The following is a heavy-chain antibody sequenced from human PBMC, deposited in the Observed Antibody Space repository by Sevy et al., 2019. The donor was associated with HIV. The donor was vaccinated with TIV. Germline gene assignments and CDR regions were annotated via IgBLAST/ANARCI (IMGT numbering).Heavy chain of an antibody. CDR1: GFSFSTYA. CDR2: ISGSGTST. D-gene: IGHD3-3*01. CDR3: GKVSIFGVGGFYDY. V-gene: IGHV3-23*01. Sequence: GGSLRLSCAASGFSFSTYAMTWVRQAPGKGLEWVSGISGSGTSTYYTASVKGRFTISRDNSKNTVYLQMNNLRAEDTAVYYCGKVSIFGVGGFYDYWGQGTLVTVSS. J-gene: IGHJ4*02.